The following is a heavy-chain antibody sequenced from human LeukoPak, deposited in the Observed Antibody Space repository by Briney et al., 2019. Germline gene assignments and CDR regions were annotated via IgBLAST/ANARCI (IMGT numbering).Heavy chain of an antibody. D-gene: IGHD5-18*01. CDR3: AKERYSYGQLDY. CDR2: ISGSGGST. Sequence: GGSLRLSCAASGFTFSSYGMSWVRQAPGKGLEWVSAISGSGGSTYYADSVKGRFTITRDNSKNTLYLQMNSLRAEDTAVYYCAKERYSYGQLDYWGQGTLVTVSS. J-gene: IGHJ4*02. CDR1: GFTFSSYG. V-gene: IGHV3-23*01.